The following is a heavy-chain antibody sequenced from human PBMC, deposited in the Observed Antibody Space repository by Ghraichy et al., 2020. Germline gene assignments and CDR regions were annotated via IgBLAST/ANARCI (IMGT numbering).Heavy chain of an antibody. CDR2: ISSGGSLS. Sequence: GGSLRLSCAASGFTFSTYSMNWVRQAPGKGLEWVSSISSGGSLSDYAESVKGRFTISRDNAENSLYLQMDSLRAEDTAIYYCARVGCGGGGCSGRRSNYYGMDVCGQGTTVTVSS. V-gene: IGHV3-21*04. D-gene: IGHD2-15*01. J-gene: IGHJ6*02. CDR1: GFTFSTYS. CDR3: ARVGCGGGGCSGRRSNYYGMDV.